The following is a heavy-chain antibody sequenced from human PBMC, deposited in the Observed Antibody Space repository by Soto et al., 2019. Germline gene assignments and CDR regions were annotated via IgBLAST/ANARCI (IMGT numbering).Heavy chain of an antibody. Sequence: PGGSLRLSCAASGFTFSSYAMSWVRQAPGKGLEWVSAISGSGGSTYYADSVKGRFTISRDNSKNTLYLQMNSLRAEDTAVYYCAKELEPAYCGGDCYSPPHFDYWGQGTLVTVSS. V-gene: IGHV3-23*01. D-gene: IGHD2-21*02. CDR2: ISGSGGST. CDR3: AKELEPAYCGGDCYSPPHFDY. J-gene: IGHJ4*02. CDR1: GFTFSSYA.